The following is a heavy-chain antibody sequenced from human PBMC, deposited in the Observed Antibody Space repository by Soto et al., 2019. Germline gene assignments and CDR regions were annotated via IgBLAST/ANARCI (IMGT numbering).Heavy chain of an antibody. CDR1: GFNFNSYA. CDR2: ISHAGKKK. Sequence: QVPLGESGGGVVQPGGSLRLSCAASGFNFNSYAMHWVRQAPGKRLEWVAFISHAGKKKSYADSVKGRFTISRDKSKNTLCLQMNSLIDDHSALYYCAGWLQFYGAIVSWGQGNLVTVS. D-gene: IGHD5-12*01. J-gene: IGHJ4*02. CDR3: AGWLQFYGAIVS. V-gene: IGHV3-30*04.